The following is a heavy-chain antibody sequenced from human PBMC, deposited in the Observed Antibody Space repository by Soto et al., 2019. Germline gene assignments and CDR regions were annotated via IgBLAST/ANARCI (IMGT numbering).Heavy chain of an antibody. CDR3: ARDRALSSDGMDV. J-gene: IGHJ6*02. D-gene: IGHD6-25*01. V-gene: IGHV4-31*03. CDR2: IYYSGST. Sequence: SETLSLTCTVSGGSISSGGYYWSWIHQHPGKGLEWIGYIYYSGSTYYNPSLKSRVTISVDTSKNQFSLKLSSVTAADTAVYYCARDRALSSDGMDVWGQGTTVTVSS. CDR1: GGSISSGGYY.